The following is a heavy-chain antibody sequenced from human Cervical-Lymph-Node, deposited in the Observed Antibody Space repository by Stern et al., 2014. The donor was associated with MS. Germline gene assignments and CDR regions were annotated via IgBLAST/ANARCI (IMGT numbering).Heavy chain of an antibody. CDR2: LSWDGRST. CDR3: AKDIRDDHGDHWYLDL. V-gene: IGHV3-43*01. CDR1: GFTFDDYT. D-gene: IGHD4-17*01. J-gene: IGHJ2*01. Sequence: EVQLVESGGVVVQPGGSLRLSCAPSGFTFDDYTMHWVRQAPGKGLELASLLSWDGRSTYYADSVKGRFTISRDNSKNSLYLQMNRLTTEDTALYYCAKDIRDDHGDHWYLDLWGRGTLVTVSS.